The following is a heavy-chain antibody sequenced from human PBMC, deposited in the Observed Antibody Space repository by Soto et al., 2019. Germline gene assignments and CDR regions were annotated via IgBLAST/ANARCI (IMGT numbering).Heavy chain of an antibody. V-gene: IGHV3-23*01. D-gene: IGHD3-3*01. Sequence: EVQLLESGGGLVQPGGSLRLSCEGSGFIFSIYAMSWVRQAPGKGLEWVSGISGGGGSTNYADSVKGRFTISRDNSKNTLYLQMNSLRAEDTAVYYCAKDGAVLRFLDGGPFQWWGQVTLVTVSS. CDR3: AKDGAVLRFLDGGPFQW. J-gene: IGHJ1*01. CDR1: GFIFSIYA. CDR2: ISGGGGST.